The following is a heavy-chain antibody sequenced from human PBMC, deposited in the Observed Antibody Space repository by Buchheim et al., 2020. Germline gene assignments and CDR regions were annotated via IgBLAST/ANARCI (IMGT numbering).Heavy chain of an antibody. CDR1: GYSFTSYW. CDR2: IDPSDSYT. CDR3: ARHITHYYDSSGYRNWFDP. J-gene: IGHJ5*02. D-gene: IGHD3-22*01. Sequence: EVQLVQSGAEVKKPGESLRISCKGSGYSFTSYWISWVRQMPGKGLEWMGRIDPSDSYTNYSPSFQGHVTISADKSISTAYLQWSSPKASDTAMYHCARHITHYYDSSGYRNWFDPWGQGTL. V-gene: IGHV5-10-1*01.